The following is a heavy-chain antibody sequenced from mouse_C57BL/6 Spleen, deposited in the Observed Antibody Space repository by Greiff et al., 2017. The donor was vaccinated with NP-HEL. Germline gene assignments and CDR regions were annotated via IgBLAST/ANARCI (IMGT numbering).Heavy chain of an antibody. Sequence: VQLKESGPGLVKPSQSLSLTCSVTGYSITSGYYWNWIRQFPGNKLEWMGYISYDGSNNYNPSLKNRFSITRDTSKNQFFLKLNSVTTEDTATYYCARRKDSYGNYDYWGQGTTLTVSS. D-gene: IGHD2-1*01. CDR3: ARRKDSYGNYDY. V-gene: IGHV3-6*01. CDR1: GYSITSGYY. J-gene: IGHJ2*01. CDR2: ISYDGSN.